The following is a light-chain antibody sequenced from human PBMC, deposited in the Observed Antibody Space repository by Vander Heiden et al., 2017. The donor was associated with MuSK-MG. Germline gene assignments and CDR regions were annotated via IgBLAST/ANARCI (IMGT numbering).Light chain of an antibody. J-gene: IGKJ5*01. CDR2: AAS. CDR3: QQASETPIT. CDR1: QSTSMS. Sequence: DIQMTQSPTSLSASVADKVTITCRASQSTSMSLNWYRQKPGKAPEDLIYAASTLRRGVPSRFSGSGSGTLFSLTSSGLQPEDFVTYFCQQASETPITFGQGTRLEI. V-gene: IGKV1-39*01.